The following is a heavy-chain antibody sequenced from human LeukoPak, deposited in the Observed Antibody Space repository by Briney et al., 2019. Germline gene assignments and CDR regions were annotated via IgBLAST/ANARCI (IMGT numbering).Heavy chain of an antibody. CDR1: GFTFSSYS. CDR3: ARVGDNNFFDY. D-gene: IGHD2-21*02. V-gene: IGHV3-64*01. Sequence: GGSLRLSCAASGFTFSSYSMHWVRQAPGKGLEYVSAIKDRGDRTYYAKSVEGRFTISRDNSKNTVYLQMGSLRVDDMAVYYCARVGDNNFFDYWGQGTRVTVSS. J-gene: IGHJ4*02. CDR2: IKDRGDRT.